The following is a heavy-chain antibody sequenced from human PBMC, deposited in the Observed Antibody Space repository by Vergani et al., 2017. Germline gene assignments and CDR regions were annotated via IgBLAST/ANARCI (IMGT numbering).Heavy chain of an antibody. CDR2: ISSSGSTI. CDR1: GFTFSDYY. J-gene: IGHJ4*02. V-gene: IGHV3-11*01. CDR3: AREEYSRVNDY. Sequence: QVQLVESGGGLVKPGGSLRLSCAASGFTFSDYYMSWIRQAPGKGLEWVSYISSSGSTIYYADSVKGRFTISRNNAQNSLYLPMNSRIAEDTAVYYCAREEYSRVNDYWGQGTLVTVSS. D-gene: IGHD6-6*01.